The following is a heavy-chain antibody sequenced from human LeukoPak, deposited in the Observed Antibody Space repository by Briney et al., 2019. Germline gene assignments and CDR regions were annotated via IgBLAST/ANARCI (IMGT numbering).Heavy chain of an antibody. Sequence: SQTLSLTCAISGDSVSSNSATWNWIRQSPSRGLEWLGRTYYRSNWYNDYAESVKGRITTHPDTSKNQFSLQLNSVTPEDTAVYYCARDLAGFGGYSYGMVDYWGQGTLVTVSS. D-gene: IGHD5-18*01. CDR3: ARDLAGFGGYSYGMVDY. CDR2: TYYRSNWYN. J-gene: IGHJ4*02. V-gene: IGHV6-1*01. CDR1: GDSVSSNSAT.